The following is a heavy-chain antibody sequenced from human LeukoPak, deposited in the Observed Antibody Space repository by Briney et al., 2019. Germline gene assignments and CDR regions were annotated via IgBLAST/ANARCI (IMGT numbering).Heavy chain of an antibody. CDR2: INHSGST. J-gene: IGHJ5*02. D-gene: IGHD3-9*01. Sequence: SETLSLTCAVYGGSFSGYYWSLIRQPPGKGLEWIGKINHSGSTNYNPSLKSRVTISVDTSKNQFSLKLSSVTAADTAVYYCARGGKGLRYFDWFRNWFDPWGQGTLVTVSS. CDR3: ARGGKGLRYFDWFRNWFDP. CDR1: GGSFSGYY. V-gene: IGHV4-34*01.